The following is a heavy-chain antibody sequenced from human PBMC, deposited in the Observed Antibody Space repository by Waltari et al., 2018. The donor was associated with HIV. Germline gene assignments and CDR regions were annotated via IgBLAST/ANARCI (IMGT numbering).Heavy chain of an antibody. D-gene: IGHD6-19*01. J-gene: IGHJ5*02. CDR1: GDIVSSNSAA. CDR2: TYYRSRWYN. CDR3: VRGGQWLNWFGP. Sequence: QGQLQQSGPGLVKPSQTLSLTCVISGDIVSSNSAAWNWIRQSPSGGLEWLGRTYYRSRWYNEYAVSVKSRITINQDTSKNQFSLQLKSVTPEDTAVYYCVRGGQWLNWFGPWGPGTLVTVSS. V-gene: IGHV6-1*01.